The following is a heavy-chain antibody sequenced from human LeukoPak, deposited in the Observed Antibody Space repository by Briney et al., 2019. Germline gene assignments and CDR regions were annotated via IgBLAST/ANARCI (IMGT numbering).Heavy chain of an antibody. CDR2: IKQDGSEK. D-gene: IGHD2-2*01. Sequence: GGSLRLSCAASGFTFSNYWMTWVRQAPGTGLEWVANIKQDGSEKYYVDSVKGRFTISRDNAKNSLYLQMNSLRAEDTAVYYCARDNDCSSTSCPNWFDPWGQGTLVTVSS. CDR1: GFTFSNYW. CDR3: ARDNDCSSTSCPNWFDP. V-gene: IGHV3-7*01. J-gene: IGHJ5*02.